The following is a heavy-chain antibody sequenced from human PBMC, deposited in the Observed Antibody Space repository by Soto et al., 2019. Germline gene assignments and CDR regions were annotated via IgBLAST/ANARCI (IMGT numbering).Heavy chain of an antibody. J-gene: IGHJ4*02. D-gene: IGHD6-25*01. V-gene: IGHV3-7*01. CDR2: INHDGSEK. CDR1: GFIFSNFW. Sequence: EQLVESGGGLVQPGGSLRLSCAASGFIFSNFWINWVRQAPGKGLEWVANINHDGSEKYYVDSVKGRFTISRDNAKNSLYLQMNRLRAEDTAVYYCAVLSIAAVVDFWGQGTLVTVSS. CDR3: AVLSIAAVVDF.